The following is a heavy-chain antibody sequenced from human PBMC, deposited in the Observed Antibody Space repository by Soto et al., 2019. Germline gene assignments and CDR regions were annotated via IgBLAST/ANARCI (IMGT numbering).Heavy chain of an antibody. CDR1: GFTFDDYT. D-gene: IGHD2-2*01. CDR3: ATSLVGGYYGMDV. V-gene: IGHV3-43*01. Sequence: GGSLRLSCAASGFTFDDYTMHWVRQAPGKGLEWVSLISWDGGSTYYADSVKGRLTISRDNSKNSLYLQMNSLRTEDTALYYCATSLVGGYYGMDVWGQGTTVTVSS. J-gene: IGHJ6*02. CDR2: ISWDGGST.